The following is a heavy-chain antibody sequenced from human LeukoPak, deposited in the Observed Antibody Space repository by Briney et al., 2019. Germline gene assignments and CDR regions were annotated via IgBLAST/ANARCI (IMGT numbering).Heavy chain of an antibody. J-gene: IGHJ6*02. V-gene: IGHV3-30*18. Sequence: PGGSLRLSCAASGFTFSSYGMHWVRQAPGKGLEWVAVISYDGSNKYYADSVKGRFTISRDNSKNTLYLQMNSLRAEDTAVYYCAKDLGGGYDYSYCYYGMDVWGQGTTVTVSS. CDR1: GFTFSSYG. D-gene: IGHD5-12*01. CDR3: AKDLGGGYDYSYCYYGMDV. CDR2: ISYDGSNK.